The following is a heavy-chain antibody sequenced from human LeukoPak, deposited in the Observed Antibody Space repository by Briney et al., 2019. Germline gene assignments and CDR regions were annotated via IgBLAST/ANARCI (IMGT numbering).Heavy chain of an antibody. Sequence: SQTLSLTCAVYGGSISSGGYSWSWIRQPPGKGLEWIGYIYHSGSTYYNPSLKSRVTISVDRSKNQFSLKLSSVTAADTAVYYCARAQGNLGYCSGGSCYYYFDYWGQGTLVTVSS. CDR1: GGSISSGGYS. V-gene: IGHV4-30-2*01. CDR2: IYHSGST. J-gene: IGHJ4*02. CDR3: ARAQGNLGYCSGGSCYYYFDY. D-gene: IGHD2-15*01.